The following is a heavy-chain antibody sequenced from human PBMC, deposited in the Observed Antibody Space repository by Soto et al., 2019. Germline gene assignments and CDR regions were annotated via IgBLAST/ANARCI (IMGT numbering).Heavy chain of an antibody. J-gene: IGHJ4*02. CDR2: ISNSGSPI. V-gene: IGHV3-11*01. CDR1: GFTLSDYY. D-gene: IGHD4-4*01. Sequence: RGSLRLSGAACGFTLSDYYMSWIRQAPGKGLEWVSYISNSGSPIYYAASAKGRFTISRDNAKNSLYLQMNSLKAEDTAVYYCARDAAYSNYPHWGQGTLVTVSS. CDR3: ARDAAYSNYPH.